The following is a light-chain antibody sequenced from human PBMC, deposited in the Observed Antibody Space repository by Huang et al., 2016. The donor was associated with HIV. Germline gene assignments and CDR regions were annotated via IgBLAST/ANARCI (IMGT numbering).Light chain of an antibody. Sequence: EIVLTQSPATLSLSPGERATLSCRASQSVNTFLAWYQQKPGQAPRLLIYDAANRATVIAARFSGSGSGTDFTLTISSLEPEDFAVYYCQQRSNRPLTFGGGTKVEIK. CDR2: DAA. CDR1: QSVNTF. V-gene: IGKV3-11*01. CDR3: QQRSNRPLT. J-gene: IGKJ4*01.